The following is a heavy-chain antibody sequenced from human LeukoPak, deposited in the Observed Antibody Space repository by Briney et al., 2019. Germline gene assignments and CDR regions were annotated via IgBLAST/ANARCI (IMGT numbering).Heavy chain of an antibody. CDR2: IYSGGST. V-gene: IGHV3-66*02. Sequence: GGSLRLSCAASGFTVSSNYMSWVRQAPGKGLEWVSVIYSGGSTYYADSVKGRFTISRDISKNTLYLQMNSLRAEDTAVYYCARDARVYVSSGYYYSHFDYWGQGTLVTVSS. CDR1: GFTVSSNY. J-gene: IGHJ4*02. D-gene: IGHD3-22*01. CDR3: ARDARVYVSSGYYYSHFDY.